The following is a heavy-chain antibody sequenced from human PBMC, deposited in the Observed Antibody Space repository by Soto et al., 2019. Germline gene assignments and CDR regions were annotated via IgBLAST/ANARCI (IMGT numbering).Heavy chain of an antibody. CDR1: GFSLSTSGVG. J-gene: IGHJ5*02. CDR3: AHSSPYYDFWSGYNWFDP. V-gene: IGHV2-5*01. CDR2: IYWNDDK. D-gene: IGHD3-3*01. Sequence: QITLKESGPTLVNPTQTLTLTCTFSGFSLSTSGVGVGWIRQPPGKALEWLALIYWNDDKRYSPSLKSRLTITTDTSKNQVVLTMTNMDPVDTATYYCAHSSPYYDFWSGYNWFDPWGQGTLVTVSS.